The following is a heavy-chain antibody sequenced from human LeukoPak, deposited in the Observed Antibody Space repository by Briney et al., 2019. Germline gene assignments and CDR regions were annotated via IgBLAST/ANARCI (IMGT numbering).Heavy chain of an antibody. Sequence: SQTLSLTCTVSGASVNSGNYYWTWIRQPAGKRLEWIGRIYTSGSTNYNPSLKSRVTISIDASKNQFSLRLSSVTAADTAVYYCTRGGELMNFWGQGTLVTVSS. D-gene: IGHD1-26*01. CDR2: IYTSGST. CDR3: TRGGELMNF. V-gene: IGHV4-61*02. J-gene: IGHJ4*02. CDR1: GASVNSGNYY.